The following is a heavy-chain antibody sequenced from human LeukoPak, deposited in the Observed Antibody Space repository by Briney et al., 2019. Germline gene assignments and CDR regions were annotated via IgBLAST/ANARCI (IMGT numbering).Heavy chain of an antibody. CDR2: IYTSGST. Sequence: PSETLSLTCTVSGGSISSYYWSWIRQPAGKGLEWIGRIYTSGSTNYNPSLKGRVTMSVDTSKNQFSLKLSSVTAADTAVYYCARGRGSGSYPNWFDPWGQGTLVTVSS. CDR1: GGSISSYY. D-gene: IGHD3-10*01. V-gene: IGHV4-4*07. J-gene: IGHJ5*02. CDR3: ARGRGSGSYPNWFDP.